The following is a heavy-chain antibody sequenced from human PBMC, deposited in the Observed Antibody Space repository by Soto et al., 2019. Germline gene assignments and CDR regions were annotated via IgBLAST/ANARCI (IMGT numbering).Heavy chain of an antibody. V-gene: IGHV3-11*01. CDR3: ARDPPGYSSGWYPGGWFDP. Sequence: GGSLRLSCAASGFTFSDYYMSWIRQAPGKGLEWVSYISSSGSTIYYADSVKGRFTISRDNAKNSLYLQMNSLRAEDTAVYYCARDPPGYSSGWYPGGWFDPWGQGTLVTVSS. CDR1: GFTFSDYY. D-gene: IGHD6-19*01. J-gene: IGHJ5*02. CDR2: ISSSGSTI.